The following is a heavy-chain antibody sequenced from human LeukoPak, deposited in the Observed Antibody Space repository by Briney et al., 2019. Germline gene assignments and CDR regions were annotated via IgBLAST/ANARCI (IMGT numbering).Heavy chain of an antibody. J-gene: IGHJ6*02. CDR3: ARYQLLISGMDV. D-gene: IGHD2-2*01. Sequence: PSETLSLTCTVSGGSISSSSCYWGWVRQAPGKGLEWVSSISSSSSYIYYADSVKGRFTISRDNAKNSLYLQMNSLRAEDTAVYYCARYQLLISGMDVWGQGTTVTVSS. CDR2: ISSSSSYI. CDR1: GGSISSSSCY. V-gene: IGHV3-21*01.